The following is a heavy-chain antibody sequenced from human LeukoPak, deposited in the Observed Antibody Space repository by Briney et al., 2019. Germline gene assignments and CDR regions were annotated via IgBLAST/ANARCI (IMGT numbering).Heavy chain of an antibody. CDR2: IYTSGST. J-gene: IGHJ2*01. CDR3: ALRGAGLPEKSQWLARGSWYFDL. Sequence: PSETLSLTCTGSGGSISSGSYYWSWIRQPAGKGLEWIGHIYTSGSTNYNPSLKSRVTISVDTSKNQFSLKLSSVTAADTAVYYCALRGAGLPEKSQWLARGSWYFDLWGRGTLVTVSS. V-gene: IGHV4-61*09. CDR1: GGSISSGSYY. D-gene: IGHD6-19*01.